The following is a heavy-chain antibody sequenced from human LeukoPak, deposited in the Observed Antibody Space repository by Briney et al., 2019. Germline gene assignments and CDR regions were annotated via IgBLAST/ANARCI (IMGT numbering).Heavy chain of an antibody. V-gene: IGHV3-30*18. Sequence: GRSLRLSCAASGFTFSSCGMHWVRQAPGKGLEWVAVITYDGDTTYFEDSVKGRFTISRDTSKSTLYLQMNSLGAEDTAVYYCVKEQGSGSYRTADYWGQGTLVTVSS. J-gene: IGHJ4*02. CDR1: GFTFSSCG. CDR2: ITYDGDTT. D-gene: IGHD3-10*01. CDR3: VKEQGSGSYRTADY.